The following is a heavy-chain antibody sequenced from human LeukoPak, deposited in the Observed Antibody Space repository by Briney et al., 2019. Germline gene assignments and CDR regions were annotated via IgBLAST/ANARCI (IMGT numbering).Heavy chain of an antibody. CDR3: ARLRDGYNDY. CDR1: GFTFSSYA. Sequence: QSGGSLRLSCSASGFTFSSYAMHWVRQAPGKGLEYVSAISANGGTTYYADSVKGRFTISRDNSKNTLYLQMSSLRAEDTAVYYCARLRDGYNDYWGQGTLVTVSS. J-gene: IGHJ4*02. D-gene: IGHD5-24*01. V-gene: IGHV3-64D*09. CDR2: ISANGGTT.